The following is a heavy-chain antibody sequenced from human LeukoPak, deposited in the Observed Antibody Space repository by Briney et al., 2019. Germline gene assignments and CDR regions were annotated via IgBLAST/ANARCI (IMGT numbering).Heavy chain of an antibody. J-gene: IGHJ1*01. V-gene: IGHV3-53*01. CDR3: ASAREYCGSAECYEYFQH. CDR1: GFTVGTNS. CDR2: IYSGGST. D-gene: IGHD2-21*01. Sequence: PGGSLRLSCAASGFTVGTNSMSWVRQSPGKGLEWASVIYSGGSTYYADSVNGRFTISRDNSRNTLFLQMNSLRAEDTALYYCASAREYCGSAECYEYFQHWGQGTLVTVSS.